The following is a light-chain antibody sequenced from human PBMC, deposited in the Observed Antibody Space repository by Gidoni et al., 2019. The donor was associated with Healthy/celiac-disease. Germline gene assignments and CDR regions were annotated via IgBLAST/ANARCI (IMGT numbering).Light chain of an antibody. CDR1: QSISSY. J-gene: IGKJ5*01. Sequence: DIQMTQSPSSLSASVGDIVTSTCRASQSISSYLNWYQQKPGKAPKLLIYAASSLQSGVPSRFSGSGSGTDFTLTIRSLQPEAFATYYCQQSYSTPITFXQXTRLEIK. CDR2: AAS. CDR3: QQSYSTPIT. V-gene: IGKV1-39*01.